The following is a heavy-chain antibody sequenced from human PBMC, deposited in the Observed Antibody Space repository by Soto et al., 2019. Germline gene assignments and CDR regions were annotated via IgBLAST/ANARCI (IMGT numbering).Heavy chain of an antibody. CDR3: ARDNGLAGSFDP. V-gene: IGHV3-48*02. D-gene: IGHD6-13*01. Sequence: GGSLLLACAASGFTFSTYSMNWVRQAPGKGLEWISYITSSSTTIYYADSVKGRFTISRDNAKNSLYLQMNSLRDEDTAVYYCARDNGLAGSFDPWGQGTLVTVSS. CDR1: GFTFSTYS. J-gene: IGHJ5*02. CDR2: ITSSSTTI.